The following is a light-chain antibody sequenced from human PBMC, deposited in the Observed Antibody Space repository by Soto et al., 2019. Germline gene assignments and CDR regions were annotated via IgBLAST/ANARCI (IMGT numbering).Light chain of an antibody. CDR3: SSYAGSSNV. CDR1: ISDVGGYNY. V-gene: IGLV2-8*01. J-gene: IGLJ1*01. CDR2: EVN. Sequence: SALTQPPSASGSPGQSFAISWTGTISDVGGYNYVSWYQQHPGKAPKLMIYEVNKRPSGVPDRFSGSKSGNTASLTVSGLQAEDEADYYCSSYAGSSNVFGTGTKVTVL.